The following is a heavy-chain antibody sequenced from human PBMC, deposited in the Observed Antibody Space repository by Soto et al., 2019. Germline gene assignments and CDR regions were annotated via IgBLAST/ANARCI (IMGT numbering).Heavy chain of an antibody. CDR2: IWYDGSNK. CDR3: ARDSHGYCSGGSCYLYY. D-gene: IGHD2-15*01. J-gene: IGHJ4*02. V-gene: IGHV3-33*01. Sequence: GGSLRLSCAASGFTFSSYGMHWVRQAPGKGLEWVAVIWYDGSNKYYADSVKGRFTISRDNSKNTLYLQMNSLRAEDTAVYYCARDSHGYCSGGSCYLYYWGQGTLVTVSS. CDR1: GFTFSSYG.